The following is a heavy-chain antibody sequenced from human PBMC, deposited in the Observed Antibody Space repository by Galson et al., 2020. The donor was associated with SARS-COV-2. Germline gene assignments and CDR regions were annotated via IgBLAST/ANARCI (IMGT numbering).Heavy chain of an antibody. J-gene: IGHJ2*01. V-gene: IGHV3-23*01. CDR1: GFTFSSYA. Sequence: GESLKISCAASGFTFSSYAMSWVRQAPGKGLEWVSAISGSGGSTYYADSVKGRFTISRDNSKNTLYLQMNSLRAEDTAVYYCAKDLRHGAPYFDLWGRGTLVTVSS. CDR3: AKDLRHGAPYFDL. D-gene: IGHD3-16*01. CDR2: ISGSGGST.